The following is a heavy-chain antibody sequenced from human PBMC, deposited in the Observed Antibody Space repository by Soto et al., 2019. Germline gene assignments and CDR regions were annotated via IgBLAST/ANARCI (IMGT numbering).Heavy chain of an antibody. CDR1: GFTFSDFD. J-gene: IGHJ6*02. Sequence: EVQLVESGGGLVKPGGALRLSCAVSGFTFSDFDMTWVRQAPGKGLEWVSSITSNSVYVYYADSLKGRFTISRDNAKSSRNLQMNSMRADDTAVYYCARELSGGNCYYHGLDVWGQGTTVTVSS. CDR2: ITSNSVYV. D-gene: IGHD1-26*01. CDR3: ARELSGGNCYYHGLDV. V-gene: IGHV3-21*01.